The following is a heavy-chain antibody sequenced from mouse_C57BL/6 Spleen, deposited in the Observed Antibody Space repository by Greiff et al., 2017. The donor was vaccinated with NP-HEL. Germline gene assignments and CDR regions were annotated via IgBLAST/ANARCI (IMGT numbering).Heavy chain of an antibody. CDR3: ARGGSSGYGAY. V-gene: IGHV1-42*01. CDR2: INPSTGGT. Sequence: VQLQQSGPELVKPGASVKISCKASGYSFTGYYMNWVKQSPEKSLEWIGEINPSTGGTTYNQKFKAKATLTVDKSSSTAYMQLKSLTSEDSAVYYCARGGSSGYGAYWGQGTLVTVSA. J-gene: IGHJ3*01. D-gene: IGHD3-2*02. CDR1: GYSFTGYY.